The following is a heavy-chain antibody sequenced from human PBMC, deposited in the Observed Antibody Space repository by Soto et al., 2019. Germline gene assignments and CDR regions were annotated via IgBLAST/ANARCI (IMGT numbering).Heavy chain of an antibody. CDR3: ASFAYYDFWSGYYTGI. J-gene: IGHJ4*02. Sequence: QVQLVQSGAEVKKPGASAKVSCKASGYTFTSYDINWVRQATGQGLEWMGWMNPNSGNTGYAQKFQGRVTMTRNTSISTAYMELSSLRSEDTAVYYCASFAYYDFWSGYYTGIWGQGTLVTVSS. CDR2: MNPNSGNT. CDR1: GYTFTSYD. D-gene: IGHD3-3*01. V-gene: IGHV1-8*01.